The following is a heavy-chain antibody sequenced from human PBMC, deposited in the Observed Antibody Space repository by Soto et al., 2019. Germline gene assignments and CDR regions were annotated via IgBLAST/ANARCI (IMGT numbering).Heavy chain of an antibody. CDR1: GFTFRNYG. J-gene: IGHJ4*02. CDR2: ISFDGRNE. D-gene: IGHD2-15*01. CDR3: AKDGAPAYCSGGNCDSTPGY. Sequence: QVQLVESGGGVVQPGGSLRLSCTGSGFTFRNYGMHWVRQTPGKGLERVAVISFDGRNEYYADSVKGRFTISRDNSKNTLELQMSRFIAKDTAVYYCAKDGAPAYCSGGNCDSTPGYWGQGTLVTVSS. V-gene: IGHV3-30*18.